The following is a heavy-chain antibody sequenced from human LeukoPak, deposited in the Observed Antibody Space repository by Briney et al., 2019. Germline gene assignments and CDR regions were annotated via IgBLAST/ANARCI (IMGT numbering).Heavy chain of an antibody. Sequence: GGSLRLSCGASGFTFRSYAMHWVRQAPGKGLEWVANIKQDGSEKYYVDSVKGRFTISRDNAKNSLYLQMNSLRAEDTAVYYCARVQRWERTIDYWGQGTLVTVSS. J-gene: IGHJ4*02. CDR3: ARVQRWERTIDY. CDR2: IKQDGSEK. D-gene: IGHD1-26*01. V-gene: IGHV3-7*03. CDR1: GFTFRSYA.